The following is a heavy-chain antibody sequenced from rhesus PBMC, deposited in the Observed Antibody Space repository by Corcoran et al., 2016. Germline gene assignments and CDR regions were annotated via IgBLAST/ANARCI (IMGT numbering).Heavy chain of an antibody. J-gene: IGHJ4*01. CDR3: ARRIGNRNFDY. V-gene: IGHV4-65*01. D-gene: IGHD4-35*01. CDR2: IRGSSVTP. Sequence: QVQLQESGPGLVTPSETLSLTCAASGGSRSSSNGGTWIGQPPGKGLEWIGDIRGSSVTPSYNPSLRSRVTISTDTSKNQFSLKLSSVTAADTAVYYCARRIGNRNFDYWGQGVLVTVSS. CDR1: GGSRSSSNG.